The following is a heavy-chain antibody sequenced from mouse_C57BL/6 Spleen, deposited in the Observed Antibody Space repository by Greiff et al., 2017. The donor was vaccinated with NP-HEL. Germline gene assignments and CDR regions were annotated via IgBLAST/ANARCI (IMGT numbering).Heavy chain of an antibody. Sequence: QGKLQQPGAELVRPGSSVKLSCKASGYTFTSYWMDWVKQRPGQGLEWIGNIYPSDSETHYNQKFKDKATLTVDKSSSTAYMQLSSLTSEDSAVYYCARRSSPDVWGTGTTVTVSS. CDR3: ARRSSPDV. CDR1: GYTFTSYW. J-gene: IGHJ1*03. CDR2: IYPSDSET. D-gene: IGHD1-1*01. V-gene: IGHV1-61*01.